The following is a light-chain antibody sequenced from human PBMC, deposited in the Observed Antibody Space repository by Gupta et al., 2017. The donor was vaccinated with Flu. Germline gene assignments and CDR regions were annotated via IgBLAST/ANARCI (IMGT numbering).Light chain of an antibody. V-gene: IGLV3-21*02. CDR1: NIGGKS. J-gene: IGLJ3*02. Sequence: SYVLTQPPSVSVAPGQTASITCGGNNIGGKSVFWYQQKPGQAPLLGVYDDSDRPSGIPKRFSGSNSGNTATLTIGRVEAGDEADDYCQVWESSSDHRVFGGGTRLTVL. CDR2: DDS. CDR3: QVWESSSDHRV.